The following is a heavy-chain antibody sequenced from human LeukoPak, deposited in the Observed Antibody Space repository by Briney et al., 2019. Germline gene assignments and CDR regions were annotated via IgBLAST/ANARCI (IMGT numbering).Heavy chain of an antibody. D-gene: IGHD3-16*01. J-gene: IGHJ6*02. CDR2: INSDGTST. V-gene: IGHV3-74*01. Sequence: PGGSLRLSCVASGFTFSSYSMNWVRQAPGKGLMWVSRINSDGTSTSYADSVKGRFTISRDNAKNTLYLQMNSLRAEDTAVYYCSLGQAHGMDVWGQGTTVTVSS. CDR1: GFTFSSYS. CDR3: SLGQAHGMDV.